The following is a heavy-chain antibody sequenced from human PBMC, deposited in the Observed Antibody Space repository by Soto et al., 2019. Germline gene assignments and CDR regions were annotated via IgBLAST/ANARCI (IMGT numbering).Heavy chain of an antibody. V-gene: IGHV3-74*01. CDR3: LRGNSGYGNLDY. CDR2: IKGDGSET. Sequence: GGSLRLSCAASGFTFSSYWMHWVRQAPGKGLVWVSRIKGDGSETNYADSVKGRFTISRDNAKNTLYLQLNSLRAEDTAVYYCLRGNSGYGNLDYWGQGTRVTVSS. J-gene: IGHJ4*02. D-gene: IGHD5-12*01. CDR1: GFTFSSYW.